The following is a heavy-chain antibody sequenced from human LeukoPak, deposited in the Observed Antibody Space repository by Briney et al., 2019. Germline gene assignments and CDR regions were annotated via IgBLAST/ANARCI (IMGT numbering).Heavy chain of an antibody. CDR1: GYSLSQLS. CDR3: ARLARYSWSPISPLYYYYYMDV. CDR2: INPSDPST. J-gene: IGHJ6*03. V-gene: IGHV1-46*01. Sequence: ASVKVSCKVSGYSLSQLSINWVRQAPGQGPEWMGIINPSDPSTTYAQKFQGRVTMTRDMSTSTVYMELSSLRSEDTAVYYCARLARYSWSPISPLYYYYYMDVWGKGTTVTVSS. D-gene: IGHD1-26*01.